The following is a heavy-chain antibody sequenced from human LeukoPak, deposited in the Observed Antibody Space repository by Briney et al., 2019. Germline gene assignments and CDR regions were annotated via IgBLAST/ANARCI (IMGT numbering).Heavy chain of an antibody. J-gene: IGHJ4*02. CDR3: ARCLNGSPTACGY. V-gene: IGHV4-34*01. CDR1: GGSFSGYY. Sequence: SETLSLTCAVYGGSFSGYYWSWIRQPPGKGLEWIGEINHSGSTNYNPSLKSRVTISVDTSKNQFSLKLSSVTAADTAVYYCARCLNGSPTACGYWGQGTLVTVSS. D-gene: IGHD3-10*01. CDR2: INHSGST.